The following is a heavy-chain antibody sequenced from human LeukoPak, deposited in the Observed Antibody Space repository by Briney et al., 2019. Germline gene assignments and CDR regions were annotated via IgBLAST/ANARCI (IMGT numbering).Heavy chain of an antibody. CDR1: GYTFTSYG. Sequence: ASVKVLCKVSGYTFTSYGISCVRQAPGQGLEGMGWISAYNGNTNYAQKLQGRVTMTTDTSTSTAYMALTTLRSDDTAVYYCARVKVQWELLPTPSKRPLDYWGQGTLVTVSS. V-gene: IGHV1-18*01. CDR2: ISAYNGNT. D-gene: IGHD1-26*01. J-gene: IGHJ4*02. CDR3: ARVKVQWELLPTPSKRPLDY.